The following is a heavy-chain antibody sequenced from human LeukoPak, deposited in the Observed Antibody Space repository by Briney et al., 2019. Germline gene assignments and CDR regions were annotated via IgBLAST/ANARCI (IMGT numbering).Heavy chain of an antibody. V-gene: IGHV5-51*01. D-gene: IGHD1-1*01. Sequence: GESLKISCKGSGYSFTSYWIGWVRQMPGKGLEWMGITYPGDSDTRYSPSFQGQVTISADKSISTAYLQWSSLKASDTAMYYCASMERSTSNWFDPWGQGTLVTVSS. CDR1: GYSFTSYW. CDR3: ASMERSTSNWFDP. CDR2: TYPGDSDT. J-gene: IGHJ5*02.